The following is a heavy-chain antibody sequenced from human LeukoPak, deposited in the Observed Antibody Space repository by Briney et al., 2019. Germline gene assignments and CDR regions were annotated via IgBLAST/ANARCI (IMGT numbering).Heavy chain of an antibody. J-gene: IGHJ4*02. CDR3: ARQGSSSDY. D-gene: IGHD6-6*01. V-gene: IGHV4-39*01. Sequence: PSGTLSLICTVSGGSISISSYYWGWIRQPPGKGLEWIGSIYYSGSTYYNPSLKSRVTISVDTSKNQFSLKLSSVTAADTAVYYCARQGSSSDYWGQGTLVTVSS. CDR1: GGSISISSYY. CDR2: IYYSGST.